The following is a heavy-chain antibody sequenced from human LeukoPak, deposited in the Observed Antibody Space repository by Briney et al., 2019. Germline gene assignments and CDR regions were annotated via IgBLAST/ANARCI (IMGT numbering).Heavy chain of an antibody. Sequence: PSETLSLTCAVSGGSIKSNNWWSWVRQPPGKGLEWIGEIYHSGSTNYNPSLESRVTVSVDKSKNQFSLDLSSVTAADTAVYYCARRGTSVRYWGQGTLVTVSS. CDR2: IYHSGST. CDR1: GGSIKSNNW. J-gene: IGHJ4*02. V-gene: IGHV4-4*02. CDR3: ARRGTSVRY. D-gene: IGHD2-15*01.